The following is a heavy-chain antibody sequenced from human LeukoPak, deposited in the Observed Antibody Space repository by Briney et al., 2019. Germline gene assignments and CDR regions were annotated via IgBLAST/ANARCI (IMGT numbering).Heavy chain of an antibody. CDR2: ISVSGENT. V-gene: IGHV3-23*01. CDR3: VREAGFVHPTNWFDP. CDR1: GFTLSDYY. D-gene: IGHD6-19*01. J-gene: IGHJ5*02. Sequence: GSLTLSCAASGFTLSDYYMIWIRQIPGRGLEWVSSISVSGENTYFVDSVKGRFTISRDNFRNTVYLQMNFLRADDTAIYYCVREAGFVHPTNWFDPWGQGTLVSVSS.